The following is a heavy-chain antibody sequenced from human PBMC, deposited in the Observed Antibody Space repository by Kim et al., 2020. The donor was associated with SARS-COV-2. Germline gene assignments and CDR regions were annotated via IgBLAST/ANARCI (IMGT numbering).Heavy chain of an antibody. V-gene: IGHV3-49*03. J-gene: IGHJ4*02. Sequence: GGSLRLSCTASGFTFGDYAMSWFRQAPGKGLEWVGFIRSKAYGGTTEYAASVKGRFTISRDDSKSIAYLQMNSLKTEDTAVYYCTRDPDIVATILGHLWYWGQGTLVTVSS. CDR1: GFTFGDYA. D-gene: IGHD5-12*01. CDR2: IRSKAYGGTT. CDR3: TRDPDIVATILGHLWY.